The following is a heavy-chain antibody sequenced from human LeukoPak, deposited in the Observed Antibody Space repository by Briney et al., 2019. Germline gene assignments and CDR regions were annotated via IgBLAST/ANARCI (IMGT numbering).Heavy chain of an antibody. J-gene: IGHJ4*02. CDR1: GFTLSSYW. Sequence: GGSLRLSCAASGFTLSSYWMSWVRLAPGKGLEWVANIKQDGSEKYYVDSVKGRFTISRDNAKNSLYLQMNSLRAEETAVYYCARGSGEHDYWGQGTLVTVSS. V-gene: IGHV3-7*01. CDR2: IKQDGSEK. D-gene: IGHD4-17*01. CDR3: ARGSGEHDY.